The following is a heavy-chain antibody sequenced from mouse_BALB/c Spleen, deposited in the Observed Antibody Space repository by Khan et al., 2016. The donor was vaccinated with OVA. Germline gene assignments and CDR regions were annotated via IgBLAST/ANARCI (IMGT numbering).Heavy chain of an antibody. V-gene: IGHV2-9*02. CDR2: IWAGGST. Sequence: QVQLKESGPGLVAPSQSLSITCTVSGFSLTSYGVHWFRQPPGKGLEWLGVIWAGGSTNYNSALMSRLSISKDNSKSQVFLKMNSLQTDDTALYYCARGDGYYEDAMDYWGQGTSVTVSS. CDR1: GFSLTSYG. CDR3: ARGDGYYEDAMDY. J-gene: IGHJ4*01. D-gene: IGHD2-3*01.